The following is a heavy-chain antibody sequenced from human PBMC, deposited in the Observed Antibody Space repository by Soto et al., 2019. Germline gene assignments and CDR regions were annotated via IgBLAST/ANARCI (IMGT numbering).Heavy chain of an antibody. J-gene: IGHJ5*02. CDR2: IYYSGST. CDR3: ARDRVVPAAMGFELYNWFDP. Sequence: QVQLQESGPGPVKPSQTLSLTCTVSGGSISSGGYYWSWIRQHPGKGLEWIGYIYYSGSTYYNPSLKSRVTISVDTSKNQFSLKLSSVTAADTAVYYCARDRVVPAAMGFELYNWFDPWGQGSLVTVSS. CDR1: GGSISSGGYY. V-gene: IGHV4-31*03. D-gene: IGHD2-2*01.